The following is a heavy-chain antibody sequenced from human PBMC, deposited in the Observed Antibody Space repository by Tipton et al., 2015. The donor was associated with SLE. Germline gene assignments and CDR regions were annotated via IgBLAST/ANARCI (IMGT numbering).Heavy chain of an antibody. CDR2: IYHSGIT. CDR1: GGSIRSYY. D-gene: IGHD2-15*01. V-gene: IGHV4-59*01. CDR3: ASYSWAGTRFDY. Sequence: TLSLTCTVSGGSIRSYYWTWIRQPPGKRLEWIAYIYHSGITNYNPSLQSRVTISVDRSKNQFSLKLSSVTAADTAVYYCASYSWAGTRFDYWGQGTLVTVSS. J-gene: IGHJ4*02.